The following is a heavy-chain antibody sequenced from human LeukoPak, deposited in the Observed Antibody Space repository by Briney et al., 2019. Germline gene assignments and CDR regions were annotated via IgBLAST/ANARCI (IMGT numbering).Heavy chain of an antibody. CDR1: AITVSNYG. J-gene: IGHJ4*02. Sequence: GRSLTPSCLVSAITVSNYGMSWVSQAPRNGMEWVSGISESGGGTNYADSVKGRFFISRDNAKNTVYLHMNNLRAEDTAIYYCAKGHDRGIRAFDYWGQGTLVTVSS. CDR2: ISESGGGT. D-gene: IGHD3-10*01. CDR3: AKGHDRGIRAFDY. V-gene: IGHV3-23*01.